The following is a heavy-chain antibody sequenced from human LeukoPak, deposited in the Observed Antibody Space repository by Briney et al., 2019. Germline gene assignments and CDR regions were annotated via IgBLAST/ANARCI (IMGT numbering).Heavy chain of an antibody. Sequence: SETLSLTCSVSSGSVRSNYYSWAWIRQAPGKGLEWVGGLDDSGNTYYNPSLKSRLTMSVDTFKNHFSLTLKSVAAADTSVYYCARRLRIGAAEWFDPWGQGIMVTVSS. CDR1: SGSVRSNYYS. V-gene: IGHV4-39*02. CDR2: LDDSGNT. D-gene: IGHD2-15*01. J-gene: IGHJ5*02. CDR3: ARRLRIGAAEWFDP.